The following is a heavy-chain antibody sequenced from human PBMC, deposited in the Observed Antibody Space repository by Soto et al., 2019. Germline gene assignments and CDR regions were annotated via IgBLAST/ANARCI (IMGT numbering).Heavy chain of an antibody. CDR1: GGSIWSEEYD. V-gene: IGHV4-61*08. D-gene: IGHD3-10*01. Sequence: HSGSLDVARTVSGGSIWSEEYDWRWKRQPPGKGLEWIGYIHYSGSTNYNPSLKSRVTISVDTSKNQFSLKLSSVTAADTAVYYCARDRGYYYGSAQGFDPWGREPWSPSPQ. CDR2: IHYSGST. CDR3: ARDRGYYYGSAQGFDP. J-gene: IGHJ5*02.